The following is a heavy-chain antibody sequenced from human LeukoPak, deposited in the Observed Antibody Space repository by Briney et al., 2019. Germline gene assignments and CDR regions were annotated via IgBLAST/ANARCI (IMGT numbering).Heavy chain of an antibody. Sequence: SQTLSLTCTVSGGSISSGGYYWSWIRQHPGKGLEWIGYIYYSGSTYYNPSLKSQVTISVDTSKNQFSLKLSSVTAADTAVYYCARVRTRHWYFDLWGRGTLVTVSS. J-gene: IGHJ2*01. CDR1: GGSISSGGYY. CDR2: IYYSGST. V-gene: IGHV4-31*01. CDR3: ARVRTRHWYFDL.